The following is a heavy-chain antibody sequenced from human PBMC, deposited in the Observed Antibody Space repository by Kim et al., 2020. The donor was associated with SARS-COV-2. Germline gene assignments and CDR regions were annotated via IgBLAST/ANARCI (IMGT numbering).Heavy chain of an antibody. Sequence: ASVKVSCKTSGYEFIRYFIHWVRHKPGQGLEWIGVFDPYARPPKYARKFQDRVRMTDDRAKATVFLELSSLTSDDTAVYYCARDGLSSIPNLSYFDHWGPGTLVTVTS. CDR1: GYEFIRYF. J-gene: IGHJ4*02. CDR3: ARDGLSSIPNLSYFDH. V-gene: IGHV1-46*01. CDR2: FDPYARPP.